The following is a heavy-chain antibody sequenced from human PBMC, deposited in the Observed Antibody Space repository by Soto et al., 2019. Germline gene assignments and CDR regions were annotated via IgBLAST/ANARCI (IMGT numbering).Heavy chain of an antibody. D-gene: IGHD6-13*01. CDR3: ARGSRQQLVRGFDY. V-gene: IGHV3-30-3*01. CDR2: ISYDGSNK. CDR1: GFTFSSYA. J-gene: IGHJ4*02. Sequence: PGGSLRLSCAASGFTFSSYAMHWVRQAPGKGLEWVAVISYDGSNKYYADSVKGRFTISRDNSKNTLYLQMNSLRAEDTAVYYCARGSRQQLVRGFDYWGQGTLVTVS.